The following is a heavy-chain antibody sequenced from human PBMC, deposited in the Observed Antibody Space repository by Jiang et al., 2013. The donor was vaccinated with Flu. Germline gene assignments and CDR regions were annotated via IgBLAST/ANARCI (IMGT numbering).Heavy chain of an antibody. V-gene: IGHV3-23*01. CDR1: GITVSSNY. CDR3: AKLKGGIVGATPFDY. J-gene: IGHJ4*02. Sequence: QLLESGGGLIQPGGSLRLSCGASGITVSSNYISWVRQAPGKGLEWVSAISGSGGSTYYADSVKGRFTISRDNSKNTLYLQMNSLRAEDTAVYYCAKLKGGIVGATPFDYWGQGTLVTVSS. CDR2: ISGSGGST. D-gene: IGHD1-26*01.